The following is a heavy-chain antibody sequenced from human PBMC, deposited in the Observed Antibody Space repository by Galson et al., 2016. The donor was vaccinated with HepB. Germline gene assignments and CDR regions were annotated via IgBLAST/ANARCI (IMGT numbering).Heavy chain of an antibody. J-gene: IGHJ3*02. CDR1: GFTFSSYA. CDR2: VSDDGSHK. V-gene: IGHV3-30-3*01. Sequence: SLRLSCAASGFTFSSYAMHWVRQAPGKGLEWVAVVSDDGSHKNYADSLKGRFTISRDNSKNTLYLQMNSLRTEDMAVYYCARDRSDPADCTTTSCYTGDFDIWGQGTMVTVSS. CDR3: ARDRSDPADCTTTSCYTGDFDI. D-gene: IGHD2-2*02.